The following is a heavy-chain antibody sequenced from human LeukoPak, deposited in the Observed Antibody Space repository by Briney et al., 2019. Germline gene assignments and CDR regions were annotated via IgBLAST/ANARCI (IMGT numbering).Heavy chain of an antibody. V-gene: IGHV4-38-2*02. CDR3: AREDDYSSSWGWYFDL. D-gene: IGHD6-13*01. CDR1: GYSLSIGYY. Sequence: SETLSLTCAVSGYSLSIGYYWGWIRQPPGKGLEWIGNMYRSGYTYYNPSLKSRVTISVDTSKNQFSLKLSSVTAADTAVYYCAREDDYSSSWGWYFDLWGHGTLVTVSS. J-gene: IGHJ2*01. CDR2: MYRSGYT.